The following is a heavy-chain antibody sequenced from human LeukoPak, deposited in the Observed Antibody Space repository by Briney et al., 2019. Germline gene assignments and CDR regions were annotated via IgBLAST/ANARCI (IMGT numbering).Heavy chain of an antibody. CDR1: GFTFSSYG. CDR2: ISYDGSNK. D-gene: IGHD3-10*01. J-gene: IGHJ4*02. CDR3: AKGAWVTMVRGAIDY. V-gene: IGHV3-30*18. Sequence: GRSLRLSCAASGFTFSSYGMHWVRQAPGKGLEWVAVISYDGSNKYYADSVKGRFTISRDNSKNTLYLQMNSLRAEDTAVYYCAKGAWVTMVRGAIDYWGQGTLVTVSS.